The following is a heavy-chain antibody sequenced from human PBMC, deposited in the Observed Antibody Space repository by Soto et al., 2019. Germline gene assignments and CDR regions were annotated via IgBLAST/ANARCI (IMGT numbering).Heavy chain of an antibody. CDR2: ISSSGGTT. Sequence: GGSLRLSCAASGITFSNYEMNWVRQAPGKGLEWVSYISSSGGTTYYAGSVKGRFTISRDNAKSSLYLQMNSLRAEDTAVYYCARYCSGGTCNDGNMDVWGQGTTVTVSS. V-gene: IGHV3-48*03. CDR1: GITFSNYE. CDR3: ARYCSGGTCNDGNMDV. J-gene: IGHJ6*02. D-gene: IGHD2-15*01.